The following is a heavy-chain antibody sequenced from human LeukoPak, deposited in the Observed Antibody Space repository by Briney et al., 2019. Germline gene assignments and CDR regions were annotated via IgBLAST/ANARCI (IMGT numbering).Heavy chain of an antibody. V-gene: IGHV1-18*04. D-gene: IGHD3-22*01. CDR3: ARGYYYDTSGYSY. J-gene: IGHJ4*02. Sequence: ASVKVSCKASGYTFIGYYIHWVRPAPGQGLEWMGWISAYNGNTNYAQKLQGRVTMTTDTSTTTAYMELRSLRSDDTAVYYCARGYYYDTSGYSYWGQGTLVTVSS. CDR2: ISAYNGNT. CDR1: GYTFIGYY.